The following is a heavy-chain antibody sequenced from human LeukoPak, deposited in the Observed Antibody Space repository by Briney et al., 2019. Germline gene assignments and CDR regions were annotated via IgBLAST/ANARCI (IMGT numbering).Heavy chain of an antibody. CDR3: ARDKLVGPSIFDY. CDR2: MNQGGGEI. CDR1: GFTFSSYW. Sequence: PGGSLRLSCAASGFTFSSYWMGWVRQAPGKGLEWVANMNQGGGEIYYVGSVKGRFTISRDNAKNSLSLQMNSLRAEDTAVYYCARDKLVGPSIFDYWGKGTLVTVSS. D-gene: IGHD1-26*01. J-gene: IGHJ4*02. V-gene: IGHV3-7*01.